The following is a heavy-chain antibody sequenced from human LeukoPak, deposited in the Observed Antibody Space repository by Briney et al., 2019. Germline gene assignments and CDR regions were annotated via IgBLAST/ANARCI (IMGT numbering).Heavy chain of an antibody. D-gene: IGHD6-19*01. CDR1: GFTFSNFG. J-gene: IGHJ2*01. CDR2: ISYDGNDK. Sequence: GKSLRLSCAVSGFTFSNFGMHWVRQAPGKGLEWVAVISYDGNDKYYADSVKGRFTISRDNSKNTLYLQTNSLRAEDTAVYYCATTLSSGWSGFRRYLDLWGRGTLAIVSS. CDR3: ATTLSSGWSGFRRYLDL. V-gene: IGHV3-30*03.